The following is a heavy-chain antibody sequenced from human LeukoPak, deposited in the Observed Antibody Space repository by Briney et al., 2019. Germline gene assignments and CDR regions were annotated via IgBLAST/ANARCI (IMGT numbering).Heavy chain of an antibody. V-gene: IGHV3-7*01. J-gene: IGHJ4*02. CDR3: ARDIDRYYADY. D-gene: IGHD3-3*01. Sequence: GGSLRLSCAASGFTFSSYWMGWVRHAPGKGLEWVANIRQHGSETHYVDSVKGRFTISRDNAKNSLYLQMNSLRAEDTAVYYCARDIDRYYADYWGLGTLVTVSS. CDR2: IRQHGSET. CDR1: GFTFSSYW.